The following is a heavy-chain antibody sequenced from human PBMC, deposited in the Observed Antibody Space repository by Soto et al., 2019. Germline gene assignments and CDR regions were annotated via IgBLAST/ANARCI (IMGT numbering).Heavy chain of an antibody. V-gene: IGHV4-31*03. D-gene: IGHD3-16*02. CDR3: ARVFFLGGVIVYNYFDY. Sequence: SETLSLTCTVSGGSISSGGYYWSWIRQHPGKGLEWIGYIYYSGSTYYNQTLKSRVTISVDTSKNQFSLKLSSVTAADTAVYYFARVFFLGGVIVYNYFDYWGQGTLVTVSS. CDR1: GGSISSGGYY. CDR2: IYYSGST. J-gene: IGHJ4*02.